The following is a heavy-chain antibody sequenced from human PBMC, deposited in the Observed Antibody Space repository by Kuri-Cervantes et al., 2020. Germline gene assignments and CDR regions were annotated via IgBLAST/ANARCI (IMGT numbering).Heavy chain of an antibody. V-gene: IGHV1-2*02. CDR1: GYTFTGYY. Sequence: ASVKVSCKASGYTFTGYYIHWVRQAPGQGLEWMGWINPNSGGTNSAQKFQGRVTMTRDTSISTAYMELRRLRSDDTAVYYCAREAYSSGWGSDFDYWGQGTLVTVSS. J-gene: IGHJ4*02. CDR3: AREAYSSGWGSDFDY. CDR2: INPNSGGT. D-gene: IGHD6-19*01.